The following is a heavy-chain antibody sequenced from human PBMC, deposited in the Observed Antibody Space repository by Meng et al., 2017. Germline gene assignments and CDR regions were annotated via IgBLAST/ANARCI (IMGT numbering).Heavy chain of an antibody. V-gene: IGHV3-33*08. CDR2: VWYDETYK. D-gene: IGHD3-10*01. Sequence: GGSLRLSFAASGFTFSSYWMSWVRQAPGKGLEWVAAVWYDETYKFYADSVKGRFTISRDKSKNTVYLQMNSLRAEDTAIYYCATELGHGAGSLVFDIWGQGTMVTVSS. J-gene: IGHJ3*02. CDR1: GFTFSSYW. CDR3: ATELGHGAGSLVFDI.